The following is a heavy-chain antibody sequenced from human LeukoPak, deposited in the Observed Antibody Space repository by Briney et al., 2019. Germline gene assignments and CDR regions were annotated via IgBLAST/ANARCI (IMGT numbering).Heavy chain of an antibody. CDR3: AREGVAATGLDY. CDR2: TNPSGGT. Sequence: GITNPSGGTSYAQKFQGRVTMTRDTSTTTVHMELSSLRSEDTAVYYCAREGVAATGLDYWGQGTLVTVSS. D-gene: IGHD6-13*01. V-gene: IGHV1-46*01. J-gene: IGHJ4*02.